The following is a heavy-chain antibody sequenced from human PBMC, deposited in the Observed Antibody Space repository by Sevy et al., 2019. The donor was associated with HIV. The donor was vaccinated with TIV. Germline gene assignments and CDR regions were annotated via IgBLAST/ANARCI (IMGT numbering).Heavy chain of an antibody. V-gene: IGHV4-59*01. J-gene: IGHJ3*02. CDR3: AGRGVTGGAFDI. Sequence: SETLSLTCTVSGGSISYYYWSWIRQPPGKGLEWIGYIYYSGSTNYNPSLKSRVTISVDTSKNQFSLKLSSVTAADTAVYYCAGRGVTGGAFDIWGQGTMVTVSS. CDR2: IYYSGST. D-gene: IGHD2-21*02. CDR1: GGSISYYY.